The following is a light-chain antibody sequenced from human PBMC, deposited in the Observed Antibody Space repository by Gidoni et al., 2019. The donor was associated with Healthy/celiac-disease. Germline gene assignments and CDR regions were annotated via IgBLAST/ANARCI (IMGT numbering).Light chain of an antibody. CDR1: QTVSSY. V-gene: IGKV3-11*01. Sequence: ELVLTQSPATLSLSPGERATLSCRASQTVSSYLAWYQQKPGQAPRLLIYEASNRATGIPARFSGSGSGTDFTLTISSLGPEDLAVYYCQRRSNWPPLTFGGGTKVEIK. J-gene: IGKJ4*01. CDR3: QRRSNWPPLT. CDR2: EAS.